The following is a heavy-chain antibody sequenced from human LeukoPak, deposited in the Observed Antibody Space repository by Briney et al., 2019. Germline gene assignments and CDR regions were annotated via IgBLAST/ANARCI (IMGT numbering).Heavy chain of an antibody. J-gene: IGHJ4*02. CDR3: VIAAAGPSRIYYFDY. Sequence: GGSLRLSCAASGFTFSNYWMHWVRQAPGKGPVWVSRINSDGNITTYADSVKGRFTISRDNSKNTLYLQMSSLRAEDTAVYYCVIAAAGPSRIYYFDYWGQGTLVTVSS. CDR2: INSDGNIT. CDR1: GFTFSNYW. D-gene: IGHD6-13*01. V-gene: IGHV3-74*01.